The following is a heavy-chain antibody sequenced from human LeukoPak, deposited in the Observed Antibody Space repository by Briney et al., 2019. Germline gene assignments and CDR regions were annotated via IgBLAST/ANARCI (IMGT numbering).Heavy chain of an antibody. Sequence: AASVKVSCKASGYTFTSYGISWVRQAPGQGLEWMGWISAYNGNTNYAQKLQGRVTMTTDTSTSTAYMELRSLRSDDTAVYYRARYDSSGLIDYWGQGTLVTVSS. CDR1: GYTFTSYG. CDR3: ARYDSSGLIDY. J-gene: IGHJ4*02. D-gene: IGHD3-22*01. V-gene: IGHV1-18*01. CDR2: ISAYNGNT.